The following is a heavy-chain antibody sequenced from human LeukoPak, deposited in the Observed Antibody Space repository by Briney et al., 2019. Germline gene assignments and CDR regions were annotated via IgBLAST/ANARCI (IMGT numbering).Heavy chain of an antibody. D-gene: IGHD2-15*01. J-gene: IGHJ4*02. Sequence: GGSLRLSCVASRFTFSTYAVNWVRQAPGKGLEWVSAISSNGDITYYADSVRGRFTISRDNSKNTVFLQMNSLRADDTAVYYCATVRRDCSGGTCYSYDYWGQGTLVTVSS. CDR2: ISSNGDIT. CDR3: ATVRRDCSGGTCYSYDY. CDR1: RFTFSTYA. V-gene: IGHV3-23*01.